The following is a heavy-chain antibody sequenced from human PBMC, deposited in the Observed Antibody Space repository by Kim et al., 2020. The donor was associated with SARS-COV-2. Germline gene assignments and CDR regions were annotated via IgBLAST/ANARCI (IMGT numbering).Heavy chain of an antibody. V-gene: IGHV4-59*01. D-gene: IGHD5-12*01. Sequence: SETLSLTCTVSGGSISSYYWSWIRQPPGKGLEWIGYIYYSGSTNYNPSLKSRVTISVDTSKNQFSLKLSSVTAADTAVYYCATWSLRQNLRFDYWGQGTLVTVSS. CDR1: GGSISSYY. CDR3: ATWSLRQNLRFDY. CDR2: IYYSGST. J-gene: IGHJ4*02.